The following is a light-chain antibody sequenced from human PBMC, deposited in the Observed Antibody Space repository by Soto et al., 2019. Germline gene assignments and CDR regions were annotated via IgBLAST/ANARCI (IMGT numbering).Light chain of an antibody. J-gene: IGKJ1*01. CDR1: QSVGSN. Sequence: EIVMTQSPATLSVSPGERATLSCWASQSVGSNLAWYQQKPGQAPRLLIYGASIRATGIPARFSGSGSETAVTLTISSLQSEDFAVYHCQQYNDWPPWTFGQGTKVEVK. CDR2: GAS. V-gene: IGKV3-15*01. CDR3: QQYNDWPPWT.